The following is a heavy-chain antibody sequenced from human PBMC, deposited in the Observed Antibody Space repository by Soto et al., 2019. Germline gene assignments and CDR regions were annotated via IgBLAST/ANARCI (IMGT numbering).Heavy chain of an antibody. V-gene: IGHV3-21*01. Sequence: EVQLVESGGGLVKPGGSLRLSCAASGFTFSSYSMNWVRQAPGKGREWVSSISSSSSYIYYADSVKGRFTISRDNAKNSLYLQMNSLRAEDTAVYYCAREDSGYTYNWFDPWGQGTLVTVSS. J-gene: IGHJ5*02. D-gene: IGHD5-12*01. CDR3: AREDSGYTYNWFDP. CDR1: GFTFSSYS. CDR2: ISSSSSYI.